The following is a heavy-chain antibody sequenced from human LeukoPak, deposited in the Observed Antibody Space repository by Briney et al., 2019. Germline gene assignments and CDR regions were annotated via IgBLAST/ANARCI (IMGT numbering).Heavy chain of an antibody. J-gene: IGHJ4*02. V-gene: IGHV1-3*01. CDR1: GYTFTSYA. CDR2: INAGNGNT. D-gene: IGHD5-18*01. CDR3: ARDRGYSYGYVEHKPLYYFDY. Sequence: ASVKVSCKASGYTFTSYAMHWLRQAPGQRLEWMGWINAGNGNTKYSHKFQGRVTITRDTSASTAYMELSSLRSEDTAVYYCARDRGYSYGYVEHKPLYYFDYWGQGTLVTVSS.